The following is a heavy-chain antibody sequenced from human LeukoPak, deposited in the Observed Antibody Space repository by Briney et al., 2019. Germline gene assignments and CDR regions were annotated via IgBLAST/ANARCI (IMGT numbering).Heavy chain of an antibody. D-gene: IGHD2-2*01. CDR3: ARDCSSTSCYYYYGMDV. J-gene: IGHJ6*02. Sequence: GGSLRLSCAAPGFTFSSYSMNWVRQAPGKGLEWVSSISSRSSYIYYADSVEGRFTISRDNAKNSLYLQMNSLRAEGTAVYYCARDCSSTSCYYYYGMDVWGQGTTVTVSS. CDR2: ISSRSSYI. CDR1: GFTFSSYS. V-gene: IGHV3-21*01.